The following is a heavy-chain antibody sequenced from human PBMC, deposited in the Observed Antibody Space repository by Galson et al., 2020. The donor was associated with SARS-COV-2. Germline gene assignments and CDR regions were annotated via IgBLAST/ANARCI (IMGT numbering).Heavy chain of an antibody. Sequence: QLGESLKISCEASGFTFRDFWMMWVRQAPGKGLEWVATIKEDGSDKYYLDSVKGRFTISRDNAKNSLYLQMNGLRVEDTATYYCARDDLSDWLSDVGGADSGNWGQGSLVTVSS. CDR2: IKEDGSDK. D-gene: IGHD2-15*01. CDR1: GFTFRDFW. V-gene: IGHV3-7*01. CDR3: ARDDLSDWLSDVGGADSGN. J-gene: IGHJ4*02.